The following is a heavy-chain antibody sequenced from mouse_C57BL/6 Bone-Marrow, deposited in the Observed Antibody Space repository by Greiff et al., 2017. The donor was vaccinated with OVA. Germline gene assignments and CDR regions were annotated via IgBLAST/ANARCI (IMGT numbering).Heavy chain of an antibody. CDR1: GYSITSGYD. CDR2: ISYSGST. D-gene: IGHD1-1*01. J-gene: IGHJ4*01. V-gene: IGHV3-1*01. Sequence: EVKLQESGPGMVKPSPSLSLTCTVTGYSITSGYDWHWIRHFPGNKLEWMGYISYSGSTNYNPSLKSRISITHDTSKNHFFLKLNSVTTEDTATYYCASGDTVRAMDYWGQGTSVTVSS. CDR3: ASGDTVRAMDY.